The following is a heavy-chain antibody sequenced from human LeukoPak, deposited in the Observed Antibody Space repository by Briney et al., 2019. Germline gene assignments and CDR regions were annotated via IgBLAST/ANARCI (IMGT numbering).Heavy chain of an antibody. CDR3: ARGVVATIFLGHSLAWFDP. CDR2: INPNSGGT. D-gene: IGHD5-12*01. J-gene: IGHJ5*02. Sequence: ASVKVSCKASGYTFTGYYMHWVRQAPGQGLEWMGWINPNSGGTNYAQKFQGRVTMTRDTSISTAYMELSRLRSDDTAVYYCARGVVATIFLGHSLAWFDPWGQGTLVTVSS. CDR1: GYTFTGYY. V-gene: IGHV1-2*02.